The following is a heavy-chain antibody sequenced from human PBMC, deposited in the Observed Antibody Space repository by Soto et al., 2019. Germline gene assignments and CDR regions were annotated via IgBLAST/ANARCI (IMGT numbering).Heavy chain of an antibody. Sequence: SETLSLTCTVSGGSISSRDSYWGWIRQPPGKGLEWIGSFHYSGSTYYNPSLKSRVTISVDTSKNQLSLRVTSVTAADTAVYYCARGFGRSNFDYWGQGTLVTVSS. CDR2: FHYSGST. J-gene: IGHJ4*02. V-gene: IGHV4-39*01. CDR1: GGSISSRDSY. CDR3: ARGFGRSNFDY. D-gene: IGHD3-16*01.